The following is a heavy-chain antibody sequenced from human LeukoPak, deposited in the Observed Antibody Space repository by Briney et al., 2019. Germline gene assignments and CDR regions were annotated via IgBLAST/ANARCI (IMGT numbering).Heavy chain of an antibody. D-gene: IGHD4-23*01. V-gene: IGHV5-51*01. CDR3: ARGLKTTVVTPFAY. J-gene: IGHJ4*02. CDR1: GHTFTNYW. Sequence: GESLKTSCKASGHTFTNYWIGWVRQMPGKGLEWMGIIQPRDSDARYSPSFRGQVTFSADKSASTADLQWSSLKASDTAIYYCARGLKTTVVTPFAYWGQGTLVTVSS. CDR2: IQPRDSDA.